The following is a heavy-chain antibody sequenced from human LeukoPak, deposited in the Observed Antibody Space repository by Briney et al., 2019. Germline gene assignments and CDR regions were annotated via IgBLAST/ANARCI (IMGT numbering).Heavy chain of an antibody. V-gene: IGHV3-23*01. CDR2: ISGSGGST. CDR1: GFTFSSYA. J-gene: IGHJ4*02. D-gene: IGHD7-27*01. Sequence: GSLRPSCAASGFTFSSYAMSWVRQAPGKGLEWVSAISGSGGSTYYADSVKGRFTISRDNSKNTLYLQMGSLRAEDMAVYYCASGSGREDWGIDYWGQGTLVTVSS. CDR3: ASGSGREDWGIDY.